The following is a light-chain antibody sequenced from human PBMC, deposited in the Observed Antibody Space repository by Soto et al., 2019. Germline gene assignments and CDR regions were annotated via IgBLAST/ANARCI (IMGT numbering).Light chain of an antibody. J-gene: IGLJ1*01. CDR2: VGTGGIVG. V-gene: IGLV9-49*01. CDR1: SGYSNYK. Sequence: QSVLTQPPSASASLGASVTLTCTLSSGYSNYKVDWYQQRPGKGPRFVMRVGTGGIVGSKGDGISDRVSFLGSSLNRYLTIKNIQQEDEGDYHCGADQGNGSKYVSVFGGGTKVTVL. CDR3: GADQGNGSKYVSV.